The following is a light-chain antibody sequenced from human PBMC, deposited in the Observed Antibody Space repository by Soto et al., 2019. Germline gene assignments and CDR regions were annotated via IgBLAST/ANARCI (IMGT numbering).Light chain of an antibody. J-gene: IGLJ1*01. CDR2: EVS. V-gene: IGLV2-8*01. Sequence: VLTQPPSASGSPGQSVTISCTGTSSDVGGYNYVSWYQQHPGKAPKLMIFEVSKRPSGVPDRFSGSKSGYTASLTVSGLQAEDEADYYCSSYAGSNIHYVFGTGTKVTVL. CDR3: SSYAGSNIHYV. CDR1: SSDVGGYNY.